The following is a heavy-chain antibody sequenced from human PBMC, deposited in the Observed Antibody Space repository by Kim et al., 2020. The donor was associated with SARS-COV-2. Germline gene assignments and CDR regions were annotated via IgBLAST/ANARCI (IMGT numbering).Heavy chain of an antibody. CDR1: GGSFSGYY. J-gene: IGHJ4*01. Sequence: SETLSLTCAVYGGSFSGYYWSWIRQPPGKGLEWIGEINHSGSTNYNPSLKSRVTISVDTSKNQFSLKLSSVTAADTAVYYCARAREWGYGDYGYIYYFD. CDR2: INHSGST. V-gene: IGHV4-34*01. D-gene: IGHD4-17*01. CDR3: ARAREWGYGDYGYIYYFD.